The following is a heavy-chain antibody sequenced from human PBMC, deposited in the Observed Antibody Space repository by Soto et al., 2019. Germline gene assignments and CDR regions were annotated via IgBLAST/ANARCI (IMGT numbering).Heavy chain of an antibody. CDR1: GFTFSSYA. J-gene: IGHJ4*02. D-gene: IGHD3-3*01. V-gene: IGHV3-30-3*01. CDR2: ISYDGSNK. CDR3: ARHPYQILRFLEWLFDY. Sequence: GGSLRLSCAASGFTFSSYAMHWVRQAPGKGLEWVAVISYDGSNKYYADSVKGRFTISRDNSKNTLYLQMNSLRAEDTAVYYCARHPYQILRFLEWLFDYWGQGTLVTVSS.